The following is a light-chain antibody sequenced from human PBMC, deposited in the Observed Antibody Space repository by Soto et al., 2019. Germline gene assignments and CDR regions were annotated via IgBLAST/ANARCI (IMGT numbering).Light chain of an antibody. CDR2: WAS. V-gene: IGKV4-1*01. CDR3: QQYYVTPLT. Sequence: DIVMTQSPDSLAVSLGERATINCKSSQSVLYSSNNKNYLAWYQHKPGQPPKLLIYWASTRESGVPDRFSGSGSGTDFTLTISSLQAEDVAVYYCQQYYVTPLTFGGGTKVEIK. CDR1: QSVLYSSNNKNY. J-gene: IGKJ4*01.